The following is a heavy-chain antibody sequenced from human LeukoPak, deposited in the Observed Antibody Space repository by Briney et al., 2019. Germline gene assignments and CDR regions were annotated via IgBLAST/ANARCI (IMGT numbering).Heavy chain of an antibody. CDR2: ISGSGDST. V-gene: IGHV3-23*01. CDR1: GFTFRSYG. CDR3: ARSSRELGGYAPWELMPPFDY. J-gene: IGHJ4*02. D-gene: IGHD1-7*01. Sequence: GGTLRLSCAASGFTFRSYGMTWVRQAPGKGLEWVSAISGSGDSTYYADSVKGRFTISRDNSRNTLLLQMNSLRAEDTAVYYCARSSRELGGYAPWELMPPFDYWGQGTLVTVSS.